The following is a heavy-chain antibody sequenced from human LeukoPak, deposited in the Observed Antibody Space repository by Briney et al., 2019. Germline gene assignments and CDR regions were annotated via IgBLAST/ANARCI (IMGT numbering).Heavy chain of an antibody. CDR2: IHYTGST. CDR1: GASLNTFY. D-gene: IGHD4-17*01. J-gene: IGHJ6*03. V-gene: IGHV4-59*12. Sequence: SETLSLTCSVSGASLNTFYWSWIRQPPGKGLEWIGYIHYTGSTSFNPSLKSRVTISVDTSKNQFSLKLSSVTAADPAVYYCARDLVPDDYGDYYYYMDVGARDHGHRLL. CDR3: ARDLVPDDYGDYYYYMDV.